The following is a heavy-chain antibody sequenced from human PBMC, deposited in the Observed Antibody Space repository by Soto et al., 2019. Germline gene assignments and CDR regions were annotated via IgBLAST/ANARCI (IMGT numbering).Heavy chain of an antibody. J-gene: IGHJ5*02. CDR1: GFSLSTSGVG. CDR3: AHGNQLDYNKNWFDP. CDR2: IYWDDDK. Sequence: QITLKESGPMLLKPTQTLTLTCTFSGFSLSTSGVGVGWIRQPPGKALEWLALIYWDDDKLYSPSLKSRLTITQDTSKNQVILTMTNMDPVDTATYYCAHGNQLDYNKNWFDPWGQGTLVTVSS. V-gene: IGHV2-5*02. D-gene: IGHD1-1*01.